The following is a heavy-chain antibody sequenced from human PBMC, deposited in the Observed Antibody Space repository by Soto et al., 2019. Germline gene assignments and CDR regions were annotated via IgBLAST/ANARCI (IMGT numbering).Heavy chain of an antibody. CDR1: GFTFSSYA. CDR2: ISGSGGST. J-gene: IGHJ4*02. V-gene: IGHV3-23*01. CDR3: AKDLFPYQAGVRVGATFY. Sequence: PGGSLRLSCAASGFTFSSYAMSWVRQAPGKGLEWVSAISGSGGSTYYADSVKGRFTISRDNSKNTLYLQMNSLRAEDTAVYYCAKDLFPYQAGVRVGATFYWGQGTLVTVSS. D-gene: IGHD1-26*01.